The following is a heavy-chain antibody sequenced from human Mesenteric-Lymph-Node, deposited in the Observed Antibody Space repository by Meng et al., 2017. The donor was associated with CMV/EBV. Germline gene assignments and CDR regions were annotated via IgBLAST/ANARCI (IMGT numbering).Heavy chain of an antibody. CDR1: VFSVSNYW. Sequence: GESLKISCAASVFSVSNYWMSWVRQAPGKGLEWVADIKPDASEKYYVDSVRGRFTISRDNTKNTLYLQVNSLRAEDTALYYCARILRYCTGCRCDHYFDYWGQGILVTVSS. D-gene: IGHD2-8*02. CDR2: IKPDASEK. CDR3: ARILRYCTGCRCDHYFDY. J-gene: IGHJ4*02. V-gene: IGHV3-7*03.